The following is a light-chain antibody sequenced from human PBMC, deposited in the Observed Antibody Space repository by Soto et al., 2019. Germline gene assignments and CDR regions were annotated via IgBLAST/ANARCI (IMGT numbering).Light chain of an antibody. CDR3: SSYTRSRTLI. J-gene: IGLJ2*01. CDR2: DVT. V-gene: IGLV2-14*03. Sequence: QSVVTQPASVSGSPGQSITISCTGTSSDVGAYNYVSWYQQHPGKAPKLMIYDVTIRPSGVSNRFSGSKSGNTASLTISGLQAEDEADYYCSSYTRSRTLIFGGGTKLTVL. CDR1: SSDVGAYNY.